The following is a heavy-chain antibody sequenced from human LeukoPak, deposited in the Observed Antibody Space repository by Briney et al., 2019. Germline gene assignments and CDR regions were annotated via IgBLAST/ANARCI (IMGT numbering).Heavy chain of an antibody. V-gene: IGHV7-4-1*02. CDR3: ARAAGEEYFDWLPTLYYYYGMDV. CDR2: INTNTGNP. J-gene: IGHJ6*02. CDR1: GYTFTSYA. Sequence: GASVKVSCKASGYTFTSYAMNWVRQAPGQGLEWMGWINTNTGNPTYAQGFTGRFVFSLDTSVSTAYLQISSLKAEDTAVYYCARAAGEEYFDWLPTLYYYYGMDVWGQGTTVTVSS. D-gene: IGHD3-9*01.